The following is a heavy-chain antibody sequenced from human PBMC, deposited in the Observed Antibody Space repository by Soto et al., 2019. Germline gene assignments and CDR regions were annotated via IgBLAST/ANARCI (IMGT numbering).Heavy chain of an antibody. CDR1: GFTLRNSR. D-gene: IGHD3-9*01. Sequence: PGGSLRLSCAASGFTLRNSRMSWVRQAPGKGLEWVANIKQDGSTYYADSVKGRFIISRDNSNNTLYFQMNSLRAEDTSVYYCATLTKYDILTGFYPCWGQGTLVTV. CDR2: IKQDGST. J-gene: IGHJ4*02. CDR3: ATLTKYDILTGFYPC. V-gene: IGHV3-7*02.